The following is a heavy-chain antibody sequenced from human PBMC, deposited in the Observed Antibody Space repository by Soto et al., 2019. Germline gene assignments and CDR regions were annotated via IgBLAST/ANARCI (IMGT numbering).Heavy chain of an antibody. J-gene: IGHJ4*02. D-gene: IGHD1-26*01. Sequence: QVQLVQFGPEVRKPGASVKISCQASGYTLTNYYMHWVRQAPGKGLEWMGIINPTGNSITFAQRFQGRVIMTRDTSANTVYLELTSLRPEDTAVYYCARDLAWTPGPERGALDFWGRGTLVTVSS. V-gene: IGHV1-46*01. CDR1: GYTLTNYY. CDR3: ARDLAWTPGPERGALDF. CDR2: INPTGNSI.